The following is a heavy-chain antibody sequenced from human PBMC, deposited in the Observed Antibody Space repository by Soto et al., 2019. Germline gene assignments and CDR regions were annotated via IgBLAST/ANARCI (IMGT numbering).Heavy chain of an antibody. V-gene: IGHV3-23*01. J-gene: IGHJ5*02. CDR1: GFTFTNYA. CDR2: ISGSGGST. D-gene: IGHD3-22*01. Sequence: GGSLRLSCAASGFTFTNYAMSWVRQAPGKGLEWVSAISGSGGSTYYADSVKGRFTISRDNSKNTLYLQVNRLSAEDTAVFFCAKGATYYFDTTAQSDPGGQGTQLTVSS. CDR3: AKGATYYFDTTAQSDP.